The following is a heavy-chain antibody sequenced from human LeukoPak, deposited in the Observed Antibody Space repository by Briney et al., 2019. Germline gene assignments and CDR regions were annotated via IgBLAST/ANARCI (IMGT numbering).Heavy chain of an antibody. D-gene: IGHD3-22*01. V-gene: IGHV4-59*12. CDR2: IYYSGST. CDR3: ARDDSSGYYFDY. Sequence: SETLSLTCTVSGGSISSYYWSWIRQPPGKGLEWMGYIYYSGSTNYNPSLKSRVTISVDMSKNQFSLKLSSVTAADTAVYYCARDDSSGYYFDYWGQGTLVTVSS. J-gene: IGHJ4*02. CDR1: GGSISSYY.